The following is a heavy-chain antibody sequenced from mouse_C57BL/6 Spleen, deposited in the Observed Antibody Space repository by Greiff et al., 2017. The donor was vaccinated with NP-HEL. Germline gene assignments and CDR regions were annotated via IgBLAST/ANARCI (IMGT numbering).Heavy chain of an antibody. CDR2: IDPETGGT. Sequence: VQLQQSGAELVRPGASVTLSCKASGYTFTDYEMHWVKQTPVHGLEWIGAIDPETGGTAYNQKFKGKAILTADKSSSTAYMELRSLTSEDSAVYYCTRRTTRDFDYWGQGTTLTVSS. CDR3: TRRTTRDFDY. J-gene: IGHJ2*01. CDR1: GYTFTDYE. V-gene: IGHV1-15*01. D-gene: IGHD1-1*01.